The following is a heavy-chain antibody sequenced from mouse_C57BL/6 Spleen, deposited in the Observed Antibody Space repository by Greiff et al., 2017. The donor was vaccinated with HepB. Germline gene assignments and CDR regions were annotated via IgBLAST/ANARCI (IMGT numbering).Heavy chain of an antibody. D-gene: IGHD1-1*01. CDR3: ARSYGSSYYAMDY. Sequence: EVKLMESGGGLVQPGGSLKLSCAASGFTFSDYYMYWVRQTPEKRLEWVAYISNGGGSTYYPDTVKGRFTISRDNAKNTLYLQMSRLKSEDTAMYYCARSYGSSYYAMDYWGQGTSVTVSS. CDR1: GFTFSDYY. V-gene: IGHV5-12*01. CDR2: ISNGGGST. J-gene: IGHJ4*01.